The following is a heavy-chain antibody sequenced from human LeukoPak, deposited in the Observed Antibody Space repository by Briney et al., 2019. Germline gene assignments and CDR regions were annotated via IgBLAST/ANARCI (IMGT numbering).Heavy chain of an antibody. CDR1: GGSISSYY. D-gene: IGHD6-19*01. Sequence: PSETLSLTCTVSGGSISSYYWSWIRQPAGKGLEWIGRIYTSGGTNYNPSLKSRVTMSVDTSKNQFSLKLSSVTAADTAVYYCARDSSPEYSSGWYPDYWGQGTLVTVSS. V-gene: IGHV4-4*07. CDR3: ARDSSPEYSSGWYPDY. J-gene: IGHJ4*02. CDR2: IYTSGGT.